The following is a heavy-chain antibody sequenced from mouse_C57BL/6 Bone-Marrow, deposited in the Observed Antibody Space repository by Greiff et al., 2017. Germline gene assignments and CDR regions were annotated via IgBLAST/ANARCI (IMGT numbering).Heavy chain of an antibody. CDR3: ARGDYSNYWFAY. D-gene: IGHD2-5*01. J-gene: IGHJ3*01. CDR1: GYTFTSYG. Sequence: QVQLKESGAELARPGASVKLSCKASGYTFTSYGISWVKQRTGQGLEGIGEISPRSGNTYYNEKFKGKATLTADKSSSTAYMELRSLTSEDSAVYFCARGDYSNYWFAYWGQGTLVTVSA. V-gene: IGHV1-81*01. CDR2: ISPRSGNT.